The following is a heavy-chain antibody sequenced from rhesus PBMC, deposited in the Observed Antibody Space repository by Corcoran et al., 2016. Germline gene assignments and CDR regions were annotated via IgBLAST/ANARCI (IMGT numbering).Heavy chain of an antibody. D-gene: IGHD2-15*01. V-gene: IGHV4S14*01. CDR3: ARGPYCSSTYCSSNFDY. CDR1: VYSISRGYY. J-gene: IGHJ4*01. CDR2: IYGRGGSN. Sequence: QVQLQASGPGLVKPSETLSLTCAVSVYSISRGYYWNWIRQPPGKGLDWVVSIYGRGGSNYPNPPLKSRVTLSVDTSKNQCSLKLSSVTAADTAVYYCARGPYCSSTYCSSNFDYWGQGVLVTVSS.